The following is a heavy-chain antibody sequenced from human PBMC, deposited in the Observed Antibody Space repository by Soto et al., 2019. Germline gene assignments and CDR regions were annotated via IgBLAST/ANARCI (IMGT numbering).Heavy chain of an antibody. CDR2: IYYSGST. V-gene: IGHV4-31*03. D-gene: IGHD2-15*01. J-gene: IGHJ4*02. CDR3: ARGLVYCSGGSCLGPELFDY. Sequence: SETLSLTCTVSGGSISSGGYYWSWIRQHPGKGLEWIGYIYYSGSTYYNPSLKSRVTISVDTSKNQFSLKLSSVTAADTAVYYCARGLVYCSGGSCLGPELFDYWGQGTLVTVSS. CDR1: GGSISSGGYY.